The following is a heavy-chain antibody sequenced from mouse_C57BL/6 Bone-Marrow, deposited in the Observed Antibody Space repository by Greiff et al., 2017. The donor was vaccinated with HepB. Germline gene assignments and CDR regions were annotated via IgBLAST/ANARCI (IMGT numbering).Heavy chain of an antibody. CDR1: GYAFSSYW. D-gene: IGHD6-5*01. Sequence: VQLQQSGAELVKPGASVKISCKASGYAFSSYWMNWVKQRPGKGLEWIGQIYPGDGDTNYNGKFKGKATLTADKSSSTAYMQLSSLTSEDSAVYFCARLGMQPPMGYWGQGTSVTVSS. J-gene: IGHJ4*01. CDR2: IYPGDGDT. V-gene: IGHV1-80*01. CDR3: ARLGMQPPMGY.